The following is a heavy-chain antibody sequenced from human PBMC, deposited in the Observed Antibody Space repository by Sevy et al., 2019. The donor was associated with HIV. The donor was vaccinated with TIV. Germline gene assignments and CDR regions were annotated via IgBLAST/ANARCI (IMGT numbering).Heavy chain of an antibody. CDR2: INPNNGGT. J-gene: IGHJ4*02. Sequence: ASVKVSCKASGYSFTGYYIHWVRQAPGQGLEWMGWINPNNGGTNYAQEFQGRVTMTRDTSISKVYMELSRLKSDDTAVYYCARAPVDCRGGNCYPYHFDYWGQGTLVTVSS. D-gene: IGHD2-15*01. V-gene: IGHV1-2*02. CDR1: GYSFTGYY. CDR3: ARAPVDCRGGNCYPYHFDY.